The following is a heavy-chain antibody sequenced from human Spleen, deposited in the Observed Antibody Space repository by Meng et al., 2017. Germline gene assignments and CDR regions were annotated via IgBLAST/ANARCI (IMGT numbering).Heavy chain of an antibody. CDR3: ERGPSGWYIYYYYGMDV. Sequence: SVKVSCKASGATFTSYTITWVRQAPGQGLEWMGRIAPLATMATYAEKFQGRVTFTADKSTSTAYMELSSLRSEDTAVYYCERGPSGWYIYYYYGMDVWGQGTTVTVSS. D-gene: IGHD6-19*01. J-gene: IGHJ6*02. CDR1: GATFTSYT. CDR2: IAPLATMA. V-gene: IGHV1-69*02.